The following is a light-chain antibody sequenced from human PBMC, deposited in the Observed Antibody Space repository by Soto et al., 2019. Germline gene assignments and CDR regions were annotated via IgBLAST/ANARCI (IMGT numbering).Light chain of an antibody. Sequence: QSVLTQPPSVSGAPGQRVTISCSGSSSNIGVPYDVHWYQQLPGRAPKLLIYANSIRPAGIPDRFSGSKSGTSASLAITGLQAEDEADYYCQSYDNSPSTYVFGTGTKGTVL. CDR2: ANS. CDR3: QSYDNSPSTYV. V-gene: IGLV1-40*01. CDR1: SSNIGVPYD. J-gene: IGLJ1*01.